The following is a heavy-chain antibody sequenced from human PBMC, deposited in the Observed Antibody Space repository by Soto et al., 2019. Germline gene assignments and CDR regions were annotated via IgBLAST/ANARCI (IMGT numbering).Heavy chain of an antibody. J-gene: IGHJ3*02. V-gene: IGHV1-46*01. CDR1: GYTFTSYG. Sequence: ASVKVSCKASGYTFTSYGISWVRQAPGQGLEWMGIINPSGGSTSYAQKFQGRVTMTRDTSTSTVYMELSSLRPEDTAVYYCARVFVSYCSGGSCYGAFDIWGQGTMVTVSS. D-gene: IGHD2-15*01. CDR3: ARVFVSYCSGGSCYGAFDI. CDR2: INPSGGST.